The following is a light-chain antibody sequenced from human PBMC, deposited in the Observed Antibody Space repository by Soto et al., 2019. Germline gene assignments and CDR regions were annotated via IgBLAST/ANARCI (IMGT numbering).Light chain of an antibody. V-gene: IGKV2-28*01. CDR2: LGS. J-gene: IGKJ2*01. CDR3: MQALQTPRT. Sequence: DIVMTQSPLSLPVTPGEPDSISCRASQSLLHSNGYNYLDWYLQKPGQSPQLLNYLGSNRASGVPDRFSGSGSGTDFTLKISRVEAEDVGFYYCMQALQTPRTFGQGTKLEIK. CDR1: QSLLHSNGYNY.